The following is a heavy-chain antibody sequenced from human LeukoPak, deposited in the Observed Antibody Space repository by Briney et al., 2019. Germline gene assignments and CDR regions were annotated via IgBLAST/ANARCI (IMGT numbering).Heavy chain of an antibody. CDR1: GFTFSSHG. J-gene: IGHJ3*02. CDR3: ARDRDDAFDI. CDR2: IWYDGGKK. Sequence: GGSLRLSCAASGFTFSSHGMHWVRQAPGKGLEWVAVIWYDGGKKYYADSVKGRFTISRDNSKNTLYLQMNSLRAEDTAVYYCARDRDDAFDIWGQGTMVTVSS. D-gene: IGHD3-10*01. V-gene: IGHV3-33*01.